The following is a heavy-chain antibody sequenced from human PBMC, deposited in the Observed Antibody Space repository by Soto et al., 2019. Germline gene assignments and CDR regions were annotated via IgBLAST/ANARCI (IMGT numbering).Heavy chain of an antibody. D-gene: IGHD3-3*01. V-gene: IGHV5-10-1*01. J-gene: IGHJ6*02. CDR1: GYSFTSYW. CDR3: AKDRGYDFWSGYYGHYYYGMDV. CDR2: IDPSDSYT. Sequence: PGEALKISCKGSGYSFTSYWSSSVRQMPGKGLEWRGRIDPSDSYTNYSPSFQGHVTISADKSISTAYLQWSSLKASDTAMYYCAKDRGYDFWSGYYGHYYYGMDVWGQGTTVTVSS.